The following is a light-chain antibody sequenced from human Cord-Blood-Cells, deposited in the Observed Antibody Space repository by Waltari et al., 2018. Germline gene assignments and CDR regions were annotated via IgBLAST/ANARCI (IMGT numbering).Light chain of an antibody. CDR2: GKN. CDR1: SLRSYY. V-gene: IGLV3-19*01. CDR3: NSRDSSGNHVV. Sequence: SSELTQDPAVSVALGQTVRITCLGDSLRSYYASWYQQKPGQAPVLVLYGKNNRPSGIPDRFSGCRSGNTASLTITGAQAEDEADYYCNSRDSSGNHVVFGGGTKLTVL. J-gene: IGLJ2*01.